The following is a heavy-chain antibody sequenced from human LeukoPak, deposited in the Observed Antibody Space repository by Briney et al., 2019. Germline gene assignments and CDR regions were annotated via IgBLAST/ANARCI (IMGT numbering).Heavy chain of an antibody. V-gene: IGHV3-23*01. Sequence: GGSLRLSCAASGFTFSTYAMSWVRQAPGKGLEWVSDISGGRDSIYYADSVMGRFTISRDNSKDTLYLQMNSLRVDDTAVYYCATGGFTYGDNWGQGTLVTVSS. CDR1: GFTFSTYA. J-gene: IGHJ4*02. CDR3: ATGGFTYGDN. CDR2: ISGGRDSI. D-gene: IGHD3-10*01.